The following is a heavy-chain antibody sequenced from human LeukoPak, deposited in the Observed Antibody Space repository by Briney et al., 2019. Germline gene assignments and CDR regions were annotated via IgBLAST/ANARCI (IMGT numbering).Heavy chain of an antibody. Sequence: NPSETLSLTCAVYGGSFSGYYWSWIRQPPGKGLEWIGEINHSGSTNYNPSLKSRVTISVDTSKNQFSLKLSSVTAADTAVYYCARTHLYGGKIDYWGQGTLVTVSS. J-gene: IGHJ4*02. CDR2: INHSGST. V-gene: IGHV4-34*01. CDR3: ARTHLYGGKIDY. CDR1: GGSFSGYY. D-gene: IGHD4-23*01.